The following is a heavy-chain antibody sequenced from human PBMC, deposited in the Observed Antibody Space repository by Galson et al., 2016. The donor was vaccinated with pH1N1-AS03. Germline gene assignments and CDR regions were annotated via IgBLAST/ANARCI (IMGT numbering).Heavy chain of an antibody. D-gene: IGHD2-15*01. CDR3: ARYVAYYYGMDV. J-gene: IGHJ6*02. V-gene: IGHV1-18*01. CDR2: ISSFNGYT. CDR1: GYTFTNYG. Sequence: SVKVSCKASGYTFTNYGVSWVRQAPGQGLEWMGGISSFNGYTTYAQKLQDRVTMTRDTSTSTAYMELRSLRSDDTAVYFCARYVAYYYGMDVWGQGTTVIVS.